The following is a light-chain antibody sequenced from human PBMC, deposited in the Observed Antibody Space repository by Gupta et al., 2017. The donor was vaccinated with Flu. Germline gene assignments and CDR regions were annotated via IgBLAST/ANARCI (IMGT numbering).Light chain of an antibody. J-gene: IGKJ1*01. Sequence: IVMTQSPANLSVSPGERTTLSCRASQSVSSNLAWYQHKPGQAPRLLIYGASTRATGIPARFSGSGFGTEFTLNISSLQSEDYAVYYCQQYSSWPPLTFGRGTKVEIK. CDR1: QSVSSN. CDR3: QQYSSWPPLT. V-gene: IGKV3-15*01. CDR2: GAS.